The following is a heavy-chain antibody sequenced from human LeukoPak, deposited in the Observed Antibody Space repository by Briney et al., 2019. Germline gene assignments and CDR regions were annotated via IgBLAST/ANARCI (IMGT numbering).Heavy chain of an antibody. CDR3: ARVGRVTIDY. CDR2: INHSGST. D-gene: IGHD3-10*01. V-gene: IGHV4-34*01. J-gene: IGHJ4*02. Sequence: SETLSLTCAVYGGSFSGYYWSWIRQPPGKGLEWIGEINHSGSTNYNPSLKSRVTISVDTSKNQFSLKLSSVTAADTAVYYCARVGRVTIDYWGQGTLVTVSP. CDR1: GGSFSGYY.